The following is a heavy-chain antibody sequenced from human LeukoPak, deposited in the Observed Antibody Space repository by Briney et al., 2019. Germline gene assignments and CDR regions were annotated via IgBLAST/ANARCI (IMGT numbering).Heavy chain of an antibody. V-gene: IGHV1-2*02. CDR2: INPNSGGT. CDR1: GYTFTGYY. Sequence: ASVKVSCKASGYTFTGYYMHWVRQAPGQGLEWMGWINPNSGGTNYAQKFQGRVTMTRDTSISTAYMELSRLRSDDTAVYYCARECLDIVVVPAAIVIDPWGQGTLVTVSS. CDR3: ARECLDIVVVPAAIVIDP. J-gene: IGHJ5*02. D-gene: IGHD2-2*01.